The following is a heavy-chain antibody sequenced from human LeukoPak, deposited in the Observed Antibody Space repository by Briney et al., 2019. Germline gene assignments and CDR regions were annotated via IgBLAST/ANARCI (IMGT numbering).Heavy chain of an antibody. D-gene: IGHD6-13*01. CDR3: ANTDTGYSSSGSARSYFDY. J-gene: IGHJ4*02. V-gene: IGHV3-30*18. Sequence: PGGSLRLSCAASGFTFSSYGMHWVRQAPGKGLEWVAVISYDGSNKYYADSVKGRFTISRDNSKNTQYLQMNSLRAEDTAVYYCANTDTGYSSSGSARSYFDYWGQGTLVTVAS. CDR1: GFTFSSYG. CDR2: ISYDGSNK.